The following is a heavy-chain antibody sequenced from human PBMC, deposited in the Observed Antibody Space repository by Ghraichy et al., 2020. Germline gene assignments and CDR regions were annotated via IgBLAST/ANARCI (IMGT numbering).Heavy chain of an antibody. CDR2: IYYTGST. V-gene: IGHV4-59*01. CDR3: STDFPSMIPNNYVMDI. D-gene: IGHD3-22*01. CDR1: GGSISGYY. J-gene: IGHJ6*02. Sequence: SETLSLTCTVSGGSISGYYWSWIRQPPGKGLEWIGYIYYTGSTNYNPSLKSRATILVDTSKNHFSHNLNSLNTADTAVYYCSTDFPSMIPNNYVMDIWGQGTALTVPS.